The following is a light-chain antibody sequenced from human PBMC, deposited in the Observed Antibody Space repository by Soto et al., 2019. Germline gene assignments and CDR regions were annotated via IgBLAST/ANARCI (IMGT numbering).Light chain of an antibody. J-gene: IGLJ3*02. Sequence: QSALTQPASVSGSPGQSITISCTGTSGDIGGYNSVSWYQQHPGKAPKLLIYEVVKRPSGVSNRFSGSKSDNTASLTISGLQADDEADYYCSSFTSSSTWVFGGGTKVTVL. V-gene: IGLV2-14*01. CDR2: EVV. CDR3: SSFTSSSTWV. CDR1: SGDIGGYNS.